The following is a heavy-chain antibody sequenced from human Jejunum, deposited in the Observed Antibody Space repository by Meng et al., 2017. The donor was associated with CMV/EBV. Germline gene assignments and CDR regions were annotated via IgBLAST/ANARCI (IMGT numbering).Heavy chain of an antibody. CDR3: SRGADAYKSGRS. V-gene: IGHV4-34*01. J-gene: IGHJ5*02. D-gene: IGHD5-24*01. CDR1: GGSFSNYY. Sequence: VQLQQLAAVLLKTSEPWSLTCGVYGGSFSNYYWSWIRQSPGKGLEWIGEIHPSGSTYYNPSLNSRVTMSVDTSKNQFSLNLRSVTAADTAVYYCSRGADAYKSGRSWGQGTLVTVSS. CDR2: IHPSGST.